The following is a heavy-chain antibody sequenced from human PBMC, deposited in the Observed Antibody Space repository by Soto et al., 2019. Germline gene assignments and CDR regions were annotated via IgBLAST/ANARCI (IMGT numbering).Heavy chain of an antibody. CDR1: GVSFSGYY. Sequence: ETLSLTCTISGVSFSGYYWIGIRQSPEKGLEWLGEVNHAGSGNYNPSLRGRVTISVDTSKNPFSLKLSSVTAADTAVSFCARDSTRRGACDIWGQGTMVTVSS. J-gene: IGHJ3*02. CDR3: ARDSTRRGACDI. D-gene: IGHD4-4*01. CDR2: VNHAGSG. V-gene: IGHV4-34*01.